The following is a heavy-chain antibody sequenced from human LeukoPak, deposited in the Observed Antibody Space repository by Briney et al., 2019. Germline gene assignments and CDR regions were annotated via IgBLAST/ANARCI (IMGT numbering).Heavy chain of an antibody. CDR3: ARDNTMVRGVIISPFGY. Sequence: GGSLRLLCAASGFTFSSFCMNWVRQASGKGLEWVSSISSNSSYIYYADSGKGRFTISRDNDKNVLYLQMNSLRAEDSAVYYCARDNTMVRGVIISPFGYWGQGTLVTVSS. CDR2: ISSNSSYI. CDR1: GFTFSSFC. J-gene: IGHJ4*02. V-gene: IGHV3-21*01. D-gene: IGHD3-10*01.